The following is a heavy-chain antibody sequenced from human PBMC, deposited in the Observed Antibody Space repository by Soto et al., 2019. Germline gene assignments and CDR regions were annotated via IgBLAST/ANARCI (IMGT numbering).Heavy chain of an antibody. CDR2: FDPEDGET. CDR3: ARAWDVVVVAARSYYFDY. Sequence: ASVKVSCKVSGYTLTELSMHWVRQAPGKGLGWMGGFDPEDGETIYAQKFQGRVTMTEDTSTDTAYRELSSLRSEDTAVYYCARAWDVVVVAARSYYFDYWGQGTLVTVSS. CDR1: GYTLTELS. J-gene: IGHJ4*02. D-gene: IGHD2-15*01. V-gene: IGHV1-24*01.